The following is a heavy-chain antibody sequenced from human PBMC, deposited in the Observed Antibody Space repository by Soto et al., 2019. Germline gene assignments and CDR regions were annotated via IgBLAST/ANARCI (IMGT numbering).Heavy chain of an antibody. J-gene: IGHJ4*02. Sequence: QVQLVESGGGVVQPGRSLRLSCAASGFTFSSYGMHWVRQAPGKGLEWVAVISYDGSNKYYADSVKGRFTISRDNSKNTLYLQMNSLRAEDTAVYYCAKGPLKYSSGWYFDYWGQGTLVTVSS. D-gene: IGHD6-19*01. CDR1: GFTFSSYG. CDR2: ISYDGSNK. CDR3: AKGPLKYSSGWYFDY. V-gene: IGHV3-30*18.